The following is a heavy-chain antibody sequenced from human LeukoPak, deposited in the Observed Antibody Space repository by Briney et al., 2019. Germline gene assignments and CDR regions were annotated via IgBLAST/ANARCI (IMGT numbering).Heavy chain of an antibody. CDR3: ASSRTVTKLYYYGMDV. J-gene: IGHJ6*02. CDR1: GGTFSSYA. Sequence: SVKVSCKASGGTFSSYAISWVRQAPGQGLEWMGRIIPIPRIANYAQKFQGRVTLTADKSTSTAYMELSSLRSEDTAVYYCASSRTVTKLYYYGMDVWGQGTTVTVSS. V-gene: IGHV1-69*04. D-gene: IGHD4-17*01. CDR2: IIPIPRIA.